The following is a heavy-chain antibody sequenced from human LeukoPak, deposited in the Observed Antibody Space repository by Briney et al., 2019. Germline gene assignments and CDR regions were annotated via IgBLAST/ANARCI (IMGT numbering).Heavy chain of an antibody. CDR2: ISGSGGST. CDR3: AKDSNYYDSSGYFAFDI. V-gene: IGHV3-23*01. D-gene: IGHD3-22*01. CDR1: GFTFSSYA. J-gene: IGHJ3*02. Sequence: PGGSLRLSCAASGFTFSSYAMSWVRQAPGKGLEWVSAISGSGGSTYYADSVKGRFTISRDNSKNTLYLQMNSLRAEDTAVYYCAKDSNYYDSSGYFAFDIWGQGAMVTVSS.